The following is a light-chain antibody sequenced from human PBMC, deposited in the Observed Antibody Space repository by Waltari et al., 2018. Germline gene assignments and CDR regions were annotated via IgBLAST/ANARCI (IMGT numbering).Light chain of an antibody. J-gene: IGKJ2*01. CDR3: QHSNGPPMYT. CDR2: DTS. V-gene: IGKV3-20*01. Sequence: EIVLTQSPGTLSLSPGERATLSCRASQTVSSSFLAWYQQKPGQAPRLLIHDTSSRATGIPDRFSGSGSGTDFTLTISRLEPEDFAVYYCQHSNGPPMYTFGQGTKLEIK. CDR1: QTVSSSF.